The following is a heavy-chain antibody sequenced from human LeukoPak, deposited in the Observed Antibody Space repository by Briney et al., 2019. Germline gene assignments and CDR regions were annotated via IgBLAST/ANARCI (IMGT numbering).Heavy chain of an antibody. CDR1: GGTFSSYA. CDR3: ARGYYGSGSYYVHYYYYMDV. CDR2: IIPIFGTA. D-gene: IGHD3-10*01. V-gene: IGHV1-69*01. Sequence: ASVKVSCKASGGTFSSYAISWVRQAPGQGLEWMGGIIPIFGTANYAQKFQGRVTITADESTSTAYMELSSLRSEDTAVYYCARGYYGSGSYYVHYYYYMDVWGKGTTVTISS. J-gene: IGHJ6*03.